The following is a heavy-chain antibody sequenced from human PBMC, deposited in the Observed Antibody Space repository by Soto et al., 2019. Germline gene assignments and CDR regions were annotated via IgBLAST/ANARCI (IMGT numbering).Heavy chain of an antibody. CDR1: GGTFSSYS. Sequence: GASVEVSCKASGGTFSSYSISWVRQAPGQGLEWMGGIIPIFGTANYAQKFQGRVTITADESTSTAYMELSSLRSEDTAVYYCARERMDSSGCKYFQHWGQGTLVTVSS. J-gene: IGHJ1*01. CDR3: ARERMDSSGCKYFQH. CDR2: IIPIFGTA. D-gene: IGHD6-19*01. V-gene: IGHV1-69*13.